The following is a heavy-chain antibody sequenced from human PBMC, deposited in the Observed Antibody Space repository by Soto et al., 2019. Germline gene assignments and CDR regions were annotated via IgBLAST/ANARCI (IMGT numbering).Heavy chain of an antibody. J-gene: IGHJ4*02. V-gene: IGHV3-30-3*01. CDR2: ISYDGSNK. CDR3: ARAVSGYDTGGSY. D-gene: IGHD5-12*01. CDR1: GFTFSSYA. Sequence: ESGGGVVQPGRSLRLSCAASGFTFSSYAMHWVRQAPGKGLEWVAVISYDGSNKYYADSVKGRFTISRDNSKNTLYLQMNSLRAEDTAVYYCARAVSGYDTGGSYWGQGTLVTVSS.